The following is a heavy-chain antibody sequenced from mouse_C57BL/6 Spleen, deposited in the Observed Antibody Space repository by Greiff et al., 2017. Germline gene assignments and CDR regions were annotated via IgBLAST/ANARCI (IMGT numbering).Heavy chain of an antibody. CDR2: IDPETGGT. CDR3: TRSYGSSWDY. Sequence: QVQLQQSGAELVRPGASVTLSCKASGYTFTDYEMHWVKQTPVHGLEWIGAIDPETGGTAYNQKFKGKAILTADKSSSTAYMELRILTSEDSAVYYCTRSYGSSWDYWGQGTTLTVSS. D-gene: IGHD1-1*01. CDR1: GYTFTDYE. J-gene: IGHJ2*01. V-gene: IGHV1-15*01.